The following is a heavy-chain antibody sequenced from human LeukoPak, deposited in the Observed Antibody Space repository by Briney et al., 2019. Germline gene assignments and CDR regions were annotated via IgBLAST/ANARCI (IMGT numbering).Heavy chain of an antibody. V-gene: IGHV3-23*01. CDR2: ISGSGGGT. Sequence: GGSLRLSCAASGFTFSSYAMSWVRQAPGKGLEWVSAISGSGGGTYYADSVKGRFTISRDNSKNTLYLQMNSLRAEDTAVYYCAKGMEQWLVTELDYWGQGTLVTVSS. CDR1: GFTFSSYA. J-gene: IGHJ4*02. D-gene: IGHD6-19*01. CDR3: AKGMEQWLVTELDY.